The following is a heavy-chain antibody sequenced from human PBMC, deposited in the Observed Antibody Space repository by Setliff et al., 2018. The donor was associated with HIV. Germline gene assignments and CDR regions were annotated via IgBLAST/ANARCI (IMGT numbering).Heavy chain of an antibody. CDR3: ASAAWSSAVTDY. J-gene: IGHJ4*02. Sequence: LSLTCTVSGGSISSGSYYWSWIRQPAGKGLEWIGRIYTSGSTNYNPSLKSRVTISVDTSKNQFSLKLSSVTAADTAVYYCASAAWSSAVTDYWGQGTLVTVSS. CDR2: IYTSGST. CDR1: GGSISSGSYY. V-gene: IGHV4-61*02. D-gene: IGHD2-2*01.